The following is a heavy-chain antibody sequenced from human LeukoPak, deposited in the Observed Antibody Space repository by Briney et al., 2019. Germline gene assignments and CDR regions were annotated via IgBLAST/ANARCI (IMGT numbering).Heavy chain of an antibody. CDR1: GGTFSSYA. V-gene: IGHV1-8*02. J-gene: IGHJ3*02. Sequence: ASVKVSCKASGGTFSSYAISWVRQAPGQGLEWMGWMSPNSGNTGYAQKFQGRVTMTRNTSISTAYMELSSLRSEDTAVYYCARDRLLDAFDIWGQGTMVTVSS. CDR2: MSPNSGNT. CDR3: ARDRLLDAFDI.